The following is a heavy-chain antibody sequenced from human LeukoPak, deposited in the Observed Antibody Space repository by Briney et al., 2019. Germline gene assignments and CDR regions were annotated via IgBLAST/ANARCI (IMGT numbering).Heavy chain of an antibody. J-gene: IGHJ4*02. CDR3: ARRKRGSGGPFDY. CDR2: INHSGST. Sequence: SETLSLTCTVSGGSISSGDYYWSWIRQPPGKGLEWIGEINHSGSTNYNPSLKSRVTISVDTSKNQFSLKLSSVTAADTAVYYCARRKRGSGGPFDYWGQGTLVTVSS. V-gene: IGHV4-39*07. D-gene: IGHD6-19*01. CDR1: GGSISSGDYY.